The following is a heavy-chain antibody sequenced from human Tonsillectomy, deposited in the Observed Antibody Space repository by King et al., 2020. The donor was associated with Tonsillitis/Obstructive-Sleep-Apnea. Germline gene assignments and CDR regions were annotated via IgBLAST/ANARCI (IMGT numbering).Heavy chain of an antibody. V-gene: IGHV3-23*04. CDR2: MSGNGGNT. J-gene: IGHJ4*02. Sequence: VQLVESGGGVVQPGGSLRLSCAASGFTFSSYAMSWVRQAPGKGLEWVSAMSGNGGNTYYADTVKGRFTIARDNSKNTLHLQVNSLRAEDTAVYLCGKEAPAVAGTVYVEDWGQGTLVTVSS. CDR1: GFTFSSYA. D-gene: IGHD6-19*01. CDR3: GKEAPAVAGTVYVED.